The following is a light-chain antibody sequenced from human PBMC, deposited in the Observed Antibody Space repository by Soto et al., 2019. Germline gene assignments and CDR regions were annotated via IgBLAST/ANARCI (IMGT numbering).Light chain of an antibody. J-gene: IGKJ1*01. CDR1: QSVSSY. CDR2: DAS. V-gene: IGKV3-11*01. Sequence: EIVLTQSPATLSLSPGERATLSCRASQSVSSYLAWYQQKPGQAPRLLLYDASNMATGIPARFSGSGSGTDFPLTISSLEHEDFAVYYCQQSSNWSPWTCGQGTKVEIK. CDR3: QQSSNWSPWT.